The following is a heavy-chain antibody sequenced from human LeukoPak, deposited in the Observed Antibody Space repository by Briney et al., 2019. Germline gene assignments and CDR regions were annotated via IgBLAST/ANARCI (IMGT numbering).Heavy chain of an antibody. J-gene: IGHJ4*02. CDR3: ARSKAAAGPLDY. D-gene: IGHD6-13*01. CDR1: GYSFTSYW. V-gene: IGHV5-51*01. CDR2: IYPGDSDT. Sequence: GESLKISCKGSGYSFTSYWIGWVRQIPGKGLESMGIIYPGDSDTRYRPSFQGQVTISADKSISTAYLQWSSLKASDTAMYYCARSKAAAGPLDYWGQGTLVTVSS.